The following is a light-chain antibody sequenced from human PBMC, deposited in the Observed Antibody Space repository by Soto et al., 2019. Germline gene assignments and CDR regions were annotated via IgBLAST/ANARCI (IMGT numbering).Light chain of an antibody. CDR2: DVS. J-gene: IGKJ1*01. Sequence: EIVLTQSPGTLSLSPGERATLSCRSSQSVSSNYLAWYQQKPDQAPRLVIYDVSGRAAGIPDRFSGSGSGTDFTLTISRVEPEDFAVYYCRQYGSSPTFGQGTQVEIK. V-gene: IGKV3-20*01. CDR3: RQYGSSPT. CDR1: QSVSSNY.